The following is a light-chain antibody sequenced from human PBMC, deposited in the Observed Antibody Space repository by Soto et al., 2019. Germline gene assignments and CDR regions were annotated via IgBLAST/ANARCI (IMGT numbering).Light chain of an antibody. Sequence: DIVMTQSPDSLAVSLGERATINCKSSQSVLYSSNNKNYLAWYQQKPGQPPKLLIYWASTRESGVPDRFSGSRSGTDFILTISSLQAEDVAAYYCQQYYSTLTFGGGTKVEIK. V-gene: IGKV4-1*01. CDR3: QQYYSTLT. CDR1: QSVLYSSNNKNY. J-gene: IGKJ4*01. CDR2: WAS.